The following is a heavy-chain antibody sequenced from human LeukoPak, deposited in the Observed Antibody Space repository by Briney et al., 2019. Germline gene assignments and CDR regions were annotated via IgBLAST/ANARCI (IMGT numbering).Heavy chain of an antibody. V-gene: IGHV3-30*04. CDR2: ISYDGSNK. J-gene: IGHJ6*04. CDR1: GFTFSGYA. Sequence: PGRSLRLSCAASGFTFSGYAMHWVRQAPGKGLEWVAVISYDGSNKYYADSVKGRFTISRDNSKNTLYLQMNSLRAEDTAVYYCARASGSYYLDGMDVWGKGTTVTVSS. CDR3: ARASGSYYLDGMDV. D-gene: IGHD3-10*01.